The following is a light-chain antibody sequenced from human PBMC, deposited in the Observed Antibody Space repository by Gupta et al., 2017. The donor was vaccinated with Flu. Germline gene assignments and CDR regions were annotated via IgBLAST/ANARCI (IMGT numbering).Light chain of an antibody. CDR1: QSVLYPSSNKNF. Sequence: DIVLTQSPDSLAVSLGERATINCKSSQSVLYPSSNKNFLAWYQQKPRQPPKLLIYWASTRESGVPDRFSGSGSGTDFTLTISSLQAEDVAVNYGHQYYTTPTWTFGQGTKVEIK. CDR2: WAS. V-gene: IGKV4-1*01. CDR3: HQYYTTPTWT. J-gene: IGKJ1*01.